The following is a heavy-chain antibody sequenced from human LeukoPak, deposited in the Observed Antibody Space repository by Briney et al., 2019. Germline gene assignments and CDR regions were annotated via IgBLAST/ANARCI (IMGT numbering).Heavy chain of an antibody. CDR3: AGGGYDYVWGSYRPGDY. V-gene: IGHV3-23*01. J-gene: IGHJ4*02. Sequence: GGSLRLSCAASGFTFSSYAMSWVRQAPGKGLEWVSAISGSGGSTYYADSVKGRFTISRDNSKNTLYLQMNSLRAEDTAVYYCAGGGYDYVWGSYRPGDYWGQGTLVTVSS. CDR1: GFTFSSYA. CDR2: ISGSGGST. D-gene: IGHD3-16*02.